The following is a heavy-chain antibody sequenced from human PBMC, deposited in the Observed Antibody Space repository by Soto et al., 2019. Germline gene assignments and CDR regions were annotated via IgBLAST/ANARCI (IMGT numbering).Heavy chain of an antibody. J-gene: IGHJ4*02. V-gene: IGHV1-69*01. CDR2: IIPIFSPA. CDR1: GGTFSSSD. CDR3: ARGLHDYDNTGYHPAYFDS. D-gene: IGHD3-22*01. Sequence: QVQLEQSGAEVKKPGSSVKVSCEASGGTFSSSDINWVRQAPGQGLEWMGGIIPIFSPAKYAQKFQGRVTITADESMSTAYMELTGLTFDDTAVYYCARGLHDYDNTGYHPAYFDSWGQGTLVTVSS.